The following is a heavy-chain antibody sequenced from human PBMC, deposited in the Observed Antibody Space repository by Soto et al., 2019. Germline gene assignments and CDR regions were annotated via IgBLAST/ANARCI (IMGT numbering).Heavy chain of an antibody. CDR1: GFTFSSYS. V-gene: IGHV3-21*01. CDR3: ARARFRGMDV. D-gene: IGHD3-3*01. Sequence: PGGSLRLSCAASGFTFSSYSMNWVRQAPGKGLEWVSSISSSSSYIYYADSVKGRFTISRDDAESSLSLHLNSLRAEDTAIYYCARARFRGMDVWGQGTTVTVSS. J-gene: IGHJ6*02. CDR2: ISSSSSYI.